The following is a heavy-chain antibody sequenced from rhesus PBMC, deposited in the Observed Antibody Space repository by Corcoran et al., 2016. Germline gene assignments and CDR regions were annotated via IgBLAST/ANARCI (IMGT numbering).Heavy chain of an antibody. D-gene: IGHD4-23*01. V-gene: IGHV3S5*01. Sequence: EVQLVETGGGLVQPGGSLKLSCAASGFTFSSYGMSWVRQAPGKGLGWVSAINSGGGSTYYADSVKGRFTISRDNSKNTLSLQMNSLRAEDTAVYYCAKDPVNTVTPRDYWGQGVLVTVSS. CDR2: INSGGGST. CDR1: GFTFSSYG. J-gene: IGHJ4*01. CDR3: AKDPVNTVTPRDY.